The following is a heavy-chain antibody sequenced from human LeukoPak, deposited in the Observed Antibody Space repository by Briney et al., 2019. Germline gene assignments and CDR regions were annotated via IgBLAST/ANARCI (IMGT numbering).Heavy chain of an antibody. D-gene: IGHD5-18*01. Sequence: GGSLRLSCAASGFTFSSYAMHWVRQAPGKGLEWVAVISYDGSNKYYADSVKGRFTTSRDNSKNTLYLQMNSLRAEDTAVYYCARDRRGGYSYGFDYWGQGTLVTVSS. J-gene: IGHJ4*02. V-gene: IGHV3-30-3*01. CDR2: ISYDGSNK. CDR3: ARDRRGGYSYGFDY. CDR1: GFTFSSYA.